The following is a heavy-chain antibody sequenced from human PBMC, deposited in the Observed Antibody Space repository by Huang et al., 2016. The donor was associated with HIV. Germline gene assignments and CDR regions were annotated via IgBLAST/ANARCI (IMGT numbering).Heavy chain of an antibody. CDR1: GYTVSELS. CDR2: FDPEEGET. V-gene: IGHV1-24*01. D-gene: IGHD2-15*01. Sequence: QVQLVESGAELKKPGASVRVSCKVSGYTVSELSLHWVRQAPEKGLEWMGGFDPEEGETSYAQGWQGRVTMTEDTSTDTAYMELSSLRPEDTAVYYCATSTPEVGAGVLRSAFDIWGQGTMVTVSS. CDR3: ATSTPEVGAGVLRSAFDI. J-gene: IGHJ3*02.